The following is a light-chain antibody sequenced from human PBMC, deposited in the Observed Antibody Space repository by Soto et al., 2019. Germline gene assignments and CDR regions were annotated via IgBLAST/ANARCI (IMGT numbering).Light chain of an antibody. Sequence: EIVLTQSPGTLSLSPGERATLSCRASQGVGSTYLAWYQQKPGQAPRLLIYAASNRATGIPDRFSGSGSGTDFTLSISSLEPEDVAVYYCQQYGSSPLTFGGGTKVQI. J-gene: IGKJ4*01. CDR1: QGVGSTY. V-gene: IGKV3-20*01. CDR2: AAS. CDR3: QQYGSSPLT.